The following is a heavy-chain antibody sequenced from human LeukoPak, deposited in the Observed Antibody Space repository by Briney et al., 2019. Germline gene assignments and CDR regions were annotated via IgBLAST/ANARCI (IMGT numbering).Heavy chain of an antibody. CDR1: GFTFGHYA. D-gene: IGHD5-24*01. V-gene: IGHV3-30-3*01. Sequence: PGGSLRLSCAASGFTFGHYAIHWVRQAPGKGLEWVSVISYDGSSKYYGDSVKGRFTISRDNSKNTLYLQMNSLRAEDTAVYYCARRGDGYPYYFDYWGQGPLVTVSS. CDR2: ISYDGSSK. J-gene: IGHJ4*02. CDR3: ARRGDGYPYYFDY.